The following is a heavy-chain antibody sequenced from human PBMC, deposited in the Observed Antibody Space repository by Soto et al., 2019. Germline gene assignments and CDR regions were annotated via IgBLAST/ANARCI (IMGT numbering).Heavy chain of an antibody. CDR2: INPNSGGT. CDR1: GYTFTGYY. D-gene: IGHD3-10*01. V-gene: IGHV1-2*04. CDR3: ARDQTYYYGSGLFLMDYGIDD. Sequence: AALMGSCNASGYTFTGYYLHWERQAPGQGLEWMGWINPNSGGTSYAQKFQGWVTMTRDTSISTAYMELSRLRSDDTAVYYCARDQTYYYGSGLFLMDYGIDDMYKRSTVAVS. J-gene: IGHJ6*04.